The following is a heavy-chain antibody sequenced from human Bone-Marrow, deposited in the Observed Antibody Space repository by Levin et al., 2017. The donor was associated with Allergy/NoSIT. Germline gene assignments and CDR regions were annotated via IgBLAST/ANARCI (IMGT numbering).Heavy chain of an antibody. CDR2: INPGDSDI. Sequence: KVSCKGSGYSFTNYWIGWVRQMPGKGLEWMGIINPGDSDIRYSPSFQGQVTMSADKSISTAYLQWSSLKASDTAMYYCARHGGCTRTSCFNWFDPWGQGTLVTVSS. J-gene: IGHJ5*02. D-gene: IGHD2-2*01. CDR1: GYSFTNYW. CDR3: ARHGGCTRTSCFNWFDP. V-gene: IGHV5-51*01.